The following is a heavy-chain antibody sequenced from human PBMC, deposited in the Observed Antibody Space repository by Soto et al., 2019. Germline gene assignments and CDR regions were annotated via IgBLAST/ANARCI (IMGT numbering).Heavy chain of an antibody. D-gene: IGHD2-15*01. CDR1: GYSFTTYW. CDR2: IYPGDSDT. CDR3: ARHPVSDCSGGSCYSENWFDT. J-gene: IGHJ5*02. Sequence: EVQLVQSGAEVKKTGESLRISCKGSGYSFTTYWIGWVRQMPGKGLEWMGIIYPGDSDTIYSTSFQGQVTISADKSISTAYLQWSSLKASDTAMYYCARHPVSDCSGGSCYSENWFDTWGQGTLVTVSS. V-gene: IGHV5-51*01.